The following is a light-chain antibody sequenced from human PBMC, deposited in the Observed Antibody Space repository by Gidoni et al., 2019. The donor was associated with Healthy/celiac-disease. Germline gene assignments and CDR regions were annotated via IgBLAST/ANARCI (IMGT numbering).Light chain of an antibody. CDR2: GGS. J-gene: IGKJ2*01. CDR1: QSVSSSF. V-gene: IGKV3-20*01. CDR3: QQYGSSPNT. Sequence: EIVLTQSPGTLSLSPGERATLSCRASQSVSSSFLAWYQQKPGQAPRLLIYGGSSRATGIPDRFSGSGSGTDFTRTISRLEPEDFAVYYCQQYGSSPNTFGQGTKLEIK.